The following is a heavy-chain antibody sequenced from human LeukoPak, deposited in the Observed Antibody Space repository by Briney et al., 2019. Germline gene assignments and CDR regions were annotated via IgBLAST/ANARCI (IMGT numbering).Heavy chain of an antibody. CDR2: IWYDGSHK. D-gene: IGHD4-17*01. CDR1: GFTFNSYG. Sequence: PGRSLRLSCATSGFTFNSYGFHWVRQAPGKGLEWVAIIWYDGSHKSYADSVKGRFTISRDNPRNTLYLQMNILRTEDTAVYYCARGHYGLDNWGQGTLVTVSS. J-gene: IGHJ4*02. V-gene: IGHV3-33*01. CDR3: ARGHYGLDN.